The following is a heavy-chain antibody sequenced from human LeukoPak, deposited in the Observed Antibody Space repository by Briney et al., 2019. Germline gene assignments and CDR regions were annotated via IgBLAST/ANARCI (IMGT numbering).Heavy chain of an antibody. CDR1: SYTFTSYG. Sequence: ASVKVSCKASSYTFTSYGISWVRQAPGQGLEWMGWISAYNGNTNYAQKLQGRVTMTTDTSTSTAYMELRSLRSDDTAVYYCVRDHLTMVRGATDYWGQGTLVTVSS. CDR3: VRDHLTMVRGATDY. D-gene: IGHD3-10*01. CDR2: ISAYNGNT. V-gene: IGHV1-18*01. J-gene: IGHJ4*02.